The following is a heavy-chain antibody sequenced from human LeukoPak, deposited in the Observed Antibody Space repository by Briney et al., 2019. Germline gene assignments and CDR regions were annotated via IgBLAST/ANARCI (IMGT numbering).Heavy chain of an antibody. CDR3: ARMTPHYGPHYYFDY. J-gene: IGHJ4*02. CDR1: GGSISSYY. D-gene: IGHD3-16*01. Sequence: SETLSLTCTVSGGSISSYYWSWIRQPAGKGLEWIGRIYTSGSTNYNPSLKSRVTMSVDTSKNQFSLKLSSVTAADTAVYYCARMTPHYGPHYYFDYWGQGNLVTVSS. CDR2: IYTSGST. V-gene: IGHV4-4*07.